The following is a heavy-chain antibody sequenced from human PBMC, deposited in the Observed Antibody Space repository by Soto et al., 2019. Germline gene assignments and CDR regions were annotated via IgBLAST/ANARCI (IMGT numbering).Heavy chain of an antibody. CDR1: GGSISSGGYS. J-gene: IGHJ5*02. CDR3: ARVNTIFGVVPHNWFDP. CDR2: IYHIGST. Sequence: SETLSLTCAVSGGSISSGGYSWSWIRQPPGKGLEWIGYIYHIGSTYYNPSLKIRVTISVDRSKNQFSLKLSSVTAADTAVYYCARVNTIFGVVPHNWFDPWGQGTLVTVSS. V-gene: IGHV4-30-2*01. D-gene: IGHD3-3*01.